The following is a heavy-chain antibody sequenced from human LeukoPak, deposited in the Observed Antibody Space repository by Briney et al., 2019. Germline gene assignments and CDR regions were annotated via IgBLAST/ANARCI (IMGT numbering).Heavy chain of an antibody. CDR2: IYYSGST. CDR1: GGSISSSSYY. V-gene: IGHV4-39*07. CDR3: ASRNSSSSILIWFDP. J-gene: IGHJ5*02. D-gene: IGHD6-6*01. Sequence: SETLSLTCTVSGGSISSSSYYWGWIRQPPGKGLEWIGSIYYSGSTYYNPSLKSRVTISVDTSKNQFSLKLSSVTAADTAVYYCASRNSSSSILIWFDPWGQGTLVTVSS.